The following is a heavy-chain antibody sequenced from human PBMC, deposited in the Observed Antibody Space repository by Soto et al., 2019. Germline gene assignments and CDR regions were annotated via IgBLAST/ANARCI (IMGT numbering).Heavy chain of an antibody. CDR3: ARDRRTTGWFYFDY. J-gene: IGHJ4*02. Sequence: QVQLQESGPGLVKPSGTLSLTCSVSGDSITTHYWNWIRQTPGKGLEWIGDIYYNGSANYNPSLKSRVTISLDTSGTQFSLRLRSVTAADTAVYFCARDRRTTGWFYFDYWGQGTPVTVYS. CDR1: GDSITTHY. V-gene: IGHV4-59*11. D-gene: IGHD6-19*01. CDR2: IYYNGSA.